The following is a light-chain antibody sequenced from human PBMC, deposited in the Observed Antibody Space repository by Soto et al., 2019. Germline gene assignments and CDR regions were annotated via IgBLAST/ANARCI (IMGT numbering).Light chain of an antibody. CDR3: QQANSFPLT. CDR1: QSISNR. Sequence: DIQMTQSPSTLSASVGDRVTITCRASQSISNRLAWYQQKPGKAPKVLMYDASSLEGGVPSRFSGTGSATDFTLTISSLQPEDFAIYYCQQANSFPLTFGGGTKVDIK. J-gene: IGKJ4*01. V-gene: IGKV1-5*01. CDR2: DAS.